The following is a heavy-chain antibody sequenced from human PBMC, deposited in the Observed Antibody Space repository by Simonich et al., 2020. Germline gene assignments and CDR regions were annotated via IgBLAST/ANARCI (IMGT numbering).Heavy chain of an antibody. CDR1: GFTFSSYW. J-gene: IGHJ6*03. D-gene: IGHD7-27*01. V-gene: IGHV3-7*01. CDR3: ARDGLGTAYYYYMDV. Sequence: EVQLVESGGGLVQPGGSLRLSCAASGFTFSSYWMSWVRQAPGKGLEWVANIKQDGSEKYYVDSVKGRFTIARDNAKNSLYLQMNSLRAEDTAVYYCARDGLGTAYYYYMDVWGKGTTVTVSS. CDR2: IKQDGSEK.